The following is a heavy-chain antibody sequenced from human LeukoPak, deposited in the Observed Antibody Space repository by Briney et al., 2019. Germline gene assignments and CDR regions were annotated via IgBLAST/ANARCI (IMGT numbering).Heavy chain of an antibody. J-gene: IGHJ4*02. Sequence: SETLSLTCAVSGGSISSSNWWSWVRQPPGKGLEWIGEIYHSGSTNYNPSLMSRVTISVDKSKNQFSLKLSSVTAADTAVYYCARIDSTAGGDYWGQGTLVTVSS. CDR2: IYHSGST. V-gene: IGHV4-4*02. CDR3: ARIDSTAGGDY. CDR1: GGSISSSNW. D-gene: IGHD3-9*01.